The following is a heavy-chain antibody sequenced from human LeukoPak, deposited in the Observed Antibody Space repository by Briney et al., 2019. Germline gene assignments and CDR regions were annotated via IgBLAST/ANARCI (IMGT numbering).Heavy chain of an antibody. D-gene: IGHD3-10*01. CDR2: ISYSGST. Sequence: SETLSLTCSVSGGSITDTYYWGWIRQPPGKGLECIGIISYSGSTYYSSTLQSRVTISVDTSKNQLSLRLNSVTAADTAVYYCAREGGSGRPFDYWGRGILVTVSS. CDR1: GGSITDTYY. J-gene: IGHJ4*02. CDR3: AREGGSGRPFDY. V-gene: IGHV4-39*07.